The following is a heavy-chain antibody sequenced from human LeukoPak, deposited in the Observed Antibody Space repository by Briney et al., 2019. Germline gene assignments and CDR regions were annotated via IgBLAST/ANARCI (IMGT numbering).Heavy chain of an antibody. CDR1: GFTFSSYS. CDR3: ARDGEGYNIAYGMDV. Sequence: GGSLRLSCAASGFTFSSYSMNWVRQAPGKGLEWVSSISSSSSYIYYADSVKGRFTISRDNAKNSLYLQMNSLRAEDTAVYYCARDGEGYNIAYGMDVWGQGTTVTVSS. V-gene: IGHV3-21*01. J-gene: IGHJ6*02. CDR2: ISSSSSYI. D-gene: IGHD5-24*01.